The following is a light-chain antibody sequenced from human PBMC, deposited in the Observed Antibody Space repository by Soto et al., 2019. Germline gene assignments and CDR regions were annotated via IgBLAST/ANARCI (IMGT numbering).Light chain of an antibody. CDR3: QQYNGHSAWT. J-gene: IGKJ1*01. V-gene: IGKV1-5*03. Sequence: DIQMTQSPSTLSASVGDRVTITCRASQSISSWLAWYQQKPGKAPKLLIYKASSLESGVPSRFSGSGSGTEFTLTISSLQPDDFATYYCQQYNGHSAWTFGQGTKVEI. CDR2: KAS. CDR1: QSISSW.